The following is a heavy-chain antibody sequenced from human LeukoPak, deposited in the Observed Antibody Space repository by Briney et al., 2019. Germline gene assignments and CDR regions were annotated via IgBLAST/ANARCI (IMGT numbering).Heavy chain of an antibody. D-gene: IGHD1-26*01. Sequence: ASVKVSCKASGYTFTGYYMHWVRQAPGQGLEWMGWINPNSGGSNYAQKFQGRVTMTRDTSISTAYMELSRLRSDDTAVYYCARERSRGSYFSYWGQGTLVTVSS. V-gene: IGHV1-2*02. J-gene: IGHJ4*02. CDR3: ARERSRGSYFSY. CDR1: GYTFTGYY. CDR2: INPNSGGS.